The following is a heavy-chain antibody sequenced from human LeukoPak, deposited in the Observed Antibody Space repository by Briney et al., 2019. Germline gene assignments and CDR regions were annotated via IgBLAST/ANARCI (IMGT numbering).Heavy chain of an antibody. J-gene: IGHJ1*01. CDR2: INPDGSVI. Sequence: GGSLRLSCAASGFTFSNYWMSWVRQAPGKGLEWVANINPDGSVIYYVDSVKGRFTISRDNAKDSLYLQMSSLRVEDTAVYYCATSADSPGNSWGQGALIAVSS. CDR1: GFTFSNYW. D-gene: IGHD4-23*01. CDR3: ATSADSPGNS. V-gene: IGHV3-7*01.